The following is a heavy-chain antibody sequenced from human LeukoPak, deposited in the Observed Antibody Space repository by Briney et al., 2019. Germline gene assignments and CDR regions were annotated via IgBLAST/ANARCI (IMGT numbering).Heavy chain of an antibody. CDR3: ARANPLYCSSTTCLFDY. CDR1: GYTFTGCY. J-gene: IGHJ4*02. CDR2: INPNSGDT. D-gene: IGHD2-2*01. V-gene: IGHV1-2*02. Sequence: ASVKVSCKASGYTFTGCYMHWVRQAPGQGFEWMGWINPNSGDTNYAQKSQGRVTMTRDTSISTAHMELSRLRSDDTAVYYCARANPLYCSSTTCLFDYWGQGTLVTVSS.